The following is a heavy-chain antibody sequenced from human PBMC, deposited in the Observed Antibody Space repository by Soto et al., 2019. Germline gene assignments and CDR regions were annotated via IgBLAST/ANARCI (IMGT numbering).Heavy chain of an antibody. Sequence: HPGGSLRLSCEVSGFTFSTNWMSWVRQAPGKGLEWVANIKEDGSEIHYLDSVKGRFTISRDNAKNSLYLQMSSLRGEDTALYYCARLPLLSRNSGSYFHSSFVGFDIWGQGTMVTVSS. CDR1: GFTFSTNW. CDR3: ARLPLLSRNSGSYFHSSFVGFDI. J-gene: IGHJ3*02. CDR2: IKEDGSEI. V-gene: IGHV3-7*01. D-gene: IGHD3-10*01.